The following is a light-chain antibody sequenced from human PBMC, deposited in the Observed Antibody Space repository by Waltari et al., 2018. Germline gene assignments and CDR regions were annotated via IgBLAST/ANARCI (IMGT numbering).Light chain of an antibody. Sequence: DIQMTQSPSTLSASVGDRVTITCRASQSIGSSLAGYQQKPGKAPKVVIYEASSLESGVPSRFSGSGSGTEFTLPISSLQPDDFATYYCQQCNSYLLTFGGGTKVEIK. CDR2: EAS. CDR1: QSIGSS. CDR3: QQCNSYLLT. V-gene: IGKV1-5*03. J-gene: IGKJ4*01.